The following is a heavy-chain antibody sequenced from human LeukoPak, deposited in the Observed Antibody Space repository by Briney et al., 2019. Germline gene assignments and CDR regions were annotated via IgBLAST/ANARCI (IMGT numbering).Heavy chain of an antibody. CDR2: ISGYNGVT. CDR1: GYTFTSYG. V-gene: IGHV1-18*01. D-gene: IGHD3-3*01. Sequence: ASVKVACKTSGYTFTSYGVSWVRQAPGQGLAWMGWISGYNGVTRYPQTFQDRVTMTTDTSASTVYMELKNLTSDDTAVYFCARDFSNFGDFWGQGTLITVSA. CDR3: ARDFSNFGDF. J-gene: IGHJ4*02.